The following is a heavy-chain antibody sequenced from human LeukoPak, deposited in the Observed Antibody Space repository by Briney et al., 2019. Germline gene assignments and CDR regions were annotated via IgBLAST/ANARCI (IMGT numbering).Heavy chain of an antibody. D-gene: IGHD2-2*01. J-gene: IGHJ4*02. CDR1: GYTFTSYA. CDR3: ARGIPKSWSVVPAYFDY. Sequence: GASVKVSCKASGYTFTSYAMHWVRQAPGQRLEWMGWINAGNGNTKYSQKFQGRVTISVDTSKNQFSLKLSSVTAADTAVYYCARGIPKSWSVVPAYFDYWGQGTLVTVSS. V-gene: IGHV1-3*01. CDR2: INAGNGNT.